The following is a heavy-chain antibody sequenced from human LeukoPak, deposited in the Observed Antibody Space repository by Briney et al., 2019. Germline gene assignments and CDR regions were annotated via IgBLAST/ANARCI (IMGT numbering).Heavy chain of an antibody. CDR1: GFTFSNYW. V-gene: IGHV3-74*01. CDR3: ARSYSDAFDI. J-gene: IGHJ3*02. Sequence: GGSLRLSCAASGFTFSNYWLHWVRQVPGKGLVWVSRINPGGSSTTYADSVKGRFTISRDNAKNTLYLQMNSLRAEDTAVYYCARSYSDAFDIWGQGTMVTVSS. CDR2: INPGGSST. D-gene: IGHD1-26*01.